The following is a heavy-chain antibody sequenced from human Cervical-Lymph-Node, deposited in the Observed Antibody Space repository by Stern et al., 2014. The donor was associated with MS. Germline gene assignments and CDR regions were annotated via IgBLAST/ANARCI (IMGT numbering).Heavy chain of an antibody. CDR1: GYSFNSYW. J-gene: IGHJ4*02. D-gene: IGHD5-24*01. V-gene: IGHV5-51*01. CDR3: AREAMALPYYFDY. CDR2: IYPGDSDP. Sequence: EDQLGESGAEVRKPGESLRISCKASGYSFNSYWIGWVRQMPGKGLEWRGIIYPGDSDPRYSPSFQGQVTISLDKSIRTAYLQWSSLKASDTAMYYCAREAMALPYYFDYWGQGTLVTVSS.